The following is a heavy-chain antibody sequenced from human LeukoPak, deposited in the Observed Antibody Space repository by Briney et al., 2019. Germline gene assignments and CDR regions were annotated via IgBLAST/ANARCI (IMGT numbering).Heavy chain of an antibody. CDR1: GGSISSSSYY. Sequence: SETLSLTCTVSGGSISSSSYYWGWIRQPPGKGLEWIGSIYYSGSTYYNPSLKSRVTISVDTSKNQFSLKLSSVTAADTAVYYCASPFSYSNYDLDGMDVWGQGTTVTVSS. D-gene: IGHD4-11*01. J-gene: IGHJ6*02. CDR3: ASPFSYSNYDLDGMDV. V-gene: IGHV4-39*01. CDR2: IYYSGST.